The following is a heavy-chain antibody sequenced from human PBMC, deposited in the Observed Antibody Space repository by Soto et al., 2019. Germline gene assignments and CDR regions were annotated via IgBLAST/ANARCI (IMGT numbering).Heavy chain of an antibody. CDR3: ASFCSGGSCYDEYYFDY. CDR2: IYSGGST. J-gene: IGHJ4*02. D-gene: IGHD2-15*01. Sequence: GGPLRLSCAASGFTVSTNYMSWVRQAPGKGLEWVSVIYSGGSTYYADSVKGRFTISRHNSKNTLYLQMNSLRAEDTAVYYCASFCSGGSCYDEYYFDYWGQGTLVTVSS. V-gene: IGHV3-53*04. CDR1: GFTVSTNY.